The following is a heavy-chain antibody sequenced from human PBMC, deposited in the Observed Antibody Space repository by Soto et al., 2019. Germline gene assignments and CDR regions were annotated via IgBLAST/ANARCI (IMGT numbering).Heavy chain of an antibody. CDR1: GGSVSSGSYY. J-gene: IGHJ5*02. CDR2: IYYSGST. D-gene: IGHD3-9*01. V-gene: IGHV4-61*01. CDR3: AREIYDILTGSPGGWFDP. Sequence: SETLSLTCTVSGGSVSSGSYYWSWIRQPPGKGLEWIGYIYYSGSTNYNPSLKSRVTISVDTSKNQFSLKLSSVTAADTAVYYCAREIYDILTGSPGGWFDPWGQGTLATVSS.